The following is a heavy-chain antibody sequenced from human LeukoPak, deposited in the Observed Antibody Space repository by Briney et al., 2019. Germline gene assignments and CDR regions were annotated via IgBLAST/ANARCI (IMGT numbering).Heavy chain of an antibody. J-gene: IGHJ4*02. V-gene: IGHV3-53*01. Sequence: PGGSLRLSCAASGFRVGSNYMSWVRQAPGKGLEWVSVIYTGGTTHYAESVMGRFTISRDDSHNTVHLHMSGLRAEDTAVYYCAREGRFQSFDYWGQGTLVAVSS. CDR3: AREGRFQSFDY. CDR2: IYTGGTT. CDR1: GFRVGSNY.